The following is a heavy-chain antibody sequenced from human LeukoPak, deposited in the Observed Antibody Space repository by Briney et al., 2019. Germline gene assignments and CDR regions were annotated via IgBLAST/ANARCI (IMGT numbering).Heavy chain of an antibody. Sequence: SETLSLTCTVSGGSINYYYWMWIRQPPGKGLEWIGYIYYSGGTHYNPSLKSRVTISVDTSKNQFSLKLSSVTAADTAVYYCAREGGIAVAGNWFDPWGQGTLVTVSS. CDR2: IYYSGGT. V-gene: IGHV4-59*01. CDR3: AREGGIAVAGNWFDP. CDR1: GGSINYYY. J-gene: IGHJ5*02. D-gene: IGHD6-19*01.